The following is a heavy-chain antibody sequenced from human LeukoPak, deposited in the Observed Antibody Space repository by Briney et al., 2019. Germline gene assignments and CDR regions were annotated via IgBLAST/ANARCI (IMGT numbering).Heavy chain of an antibody. D-gene: IGHD6-13*01. Sequence: ASVKVSCKASGYTSTSYDINWVRQATGQGLEWMGWMNPNSGNTGYAQKFQGRVTMTRNTSISTAYMELSSLRSEDTAVYYCASYYSSSSYYYYGMDVWGQGTTVTVSS. CDR1: GYTSTSYD. CDR3: ASYYSSSSYYYYGMDV. J-gene: IGHJ6*02. V-gene: IGHV1-8*01. CDR2: MNPNSGNT.